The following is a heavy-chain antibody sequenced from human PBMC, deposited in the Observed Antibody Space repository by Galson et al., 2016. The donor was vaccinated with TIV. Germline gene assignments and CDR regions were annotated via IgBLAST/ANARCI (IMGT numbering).Heavy chain of an antibody. Sequence: ETLSLTCAVSGYSISGTYYWGWIRQPPGKGLEWIGSIYHTGSTYYNPPPKSRVTVSVDTSKNQFSLRLNSVTAADTAVYYCATTGYCSGGNCYPQFDYWGQGTLVTVSS. V-gene: IGHV4-38-2*01. CDR2: IYHTGST. CDR3: ATTGYCSGGNCYPQFDY. CDR1: GYSISGTYY. J-gene: IGHJ4*02. D-gene: IGHD2-15*01.